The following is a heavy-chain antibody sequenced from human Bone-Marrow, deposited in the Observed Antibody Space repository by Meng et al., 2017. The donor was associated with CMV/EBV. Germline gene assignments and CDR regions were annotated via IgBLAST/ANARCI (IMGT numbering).Heavy chain of an antibody. Sequence: LSLTCTVSGGSINSVGYYWTWIRQRPGKGLEWIGYIYYSGGTNYNPSLQSRVTISVDTSKNQFSLKLSSVTAADTAMYYCARSVGCSSTYCYTYTSSWYPDYWGQGTLVTVSS. CDR1: GGSINSVGYY. V-gene: IGHV4-31*03. D-gene: IGHD6-13*01. J-gene: IGHJ4*02. CDR2: IYYSGGT. CDR3: ARSVGCSSTYCYTYTSSWYPDY.